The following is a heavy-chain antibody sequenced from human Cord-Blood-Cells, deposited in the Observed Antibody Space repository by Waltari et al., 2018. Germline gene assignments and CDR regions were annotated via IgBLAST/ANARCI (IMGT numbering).Heavy chain of an antibody. CDR3: ARVRFLEWLYWFDP. J-gene: IGHJ5*02. CDR1: GGSISSGDYY. V-gene: IGHV4-30-4*01. CDR2: IYYSGGT. Sequence: QVQLQESGPGLVKPSQTLSLTCTVSGGSISSGDYYWSWIRQPPGKGLEWIGYIYYSGGTYYNPSLKSRVTISVDTSKNQFSLKLSSVTAVDTAVYYCARVRFLEWLYWFDPWGQGTLVTVSS. D-gene: IGHD3-3*01.